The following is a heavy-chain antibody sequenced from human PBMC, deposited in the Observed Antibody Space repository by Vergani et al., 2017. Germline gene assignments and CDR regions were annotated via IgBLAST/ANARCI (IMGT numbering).Heavy chain of an antibody. V-gene: IGHV4-39*01. CDR1: GDSITSRLDY. D-gene: IGHD1-14*01. CDR2: MYHSGTT. J-gene: IGHJ4*02. Sequence: QLQLPESGPGLVKPSETLSLTCSVSGDSITSRLDYWGWIRQTPGKGLEWIGSMYHSGTTYYNPSLKSRATLSVDTSKNQISLQVTSVTAADTAVYYCARHQIGRYTEYWGQGILVTVSS. CDR3: ARHQIGRYTEY.